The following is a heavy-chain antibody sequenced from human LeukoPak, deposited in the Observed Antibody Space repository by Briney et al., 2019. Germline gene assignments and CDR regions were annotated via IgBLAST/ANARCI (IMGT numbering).Heavy chain of an antibody. D-gene: IGHD6-6*01. V-gene: IGHV3-48*03. J-gene: IGHJ6*03. CDR1: GFTFSSYE. CDR2: NSSSGSTI. Sequence: GGSLRLSCAASGFTFSSYEMNWVRQAPGKGLEWVSYNSSSGSTIYYADSVKGRFTISRDNAKNSLYLQMNSLSYEDTAVYYCARGYRSAARRLLPMDVWGKGTTVTVSS. CDR3: ARGYRSAARRLLPMDV.